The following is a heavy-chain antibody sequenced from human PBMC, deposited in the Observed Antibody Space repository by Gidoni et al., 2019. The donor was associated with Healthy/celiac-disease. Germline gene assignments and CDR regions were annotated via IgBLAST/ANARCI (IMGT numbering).Heavy chain of an antibody. CDR1: GVSFSGSY. CDR3: ARGQGTVTPFPFDY. D-gene: IGHD4-17*01. Sequence: QVQLQQWGAGMLKPPETLSLTCAVYGVSFSGSYWSWIRQPPGKGLEWIGEINHSGRTNYNPSLKIRVTISVDTSKNQFSLKLSSVTAADTAVYYCARGQGTVTPFPFDYWGQGTLVTVSS. V-gene: IGHV4-34*01. CDR2: INHSGRT. J-gene: IGHJ4*02.